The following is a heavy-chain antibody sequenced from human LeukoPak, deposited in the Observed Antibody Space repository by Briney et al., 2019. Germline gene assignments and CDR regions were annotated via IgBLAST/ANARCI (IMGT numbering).Heavy chain of an antibody. J-gene: IGHJ5*02. D-gene: IGHD3-3*01. CDR2: IYTNEST. CDR1: GGSISSDY. CDR3: ARGVRRGITIFGVVGGWFDP. Sequence: PSETLPLTCTVSGGSISSDYWSWIRQPAGKGLEWIGRIYTNESTNYNPSLKSRVTMSVDTSKNQLSLKMISVTDADTAVYYCARGVRRGITIFGVVGGWFDPWGQGTLVTVSS. V-gene: IGHV4-4*07.